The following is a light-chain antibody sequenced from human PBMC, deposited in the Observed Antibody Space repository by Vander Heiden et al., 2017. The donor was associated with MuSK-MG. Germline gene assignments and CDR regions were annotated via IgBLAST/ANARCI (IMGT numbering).Light chain of an antibody. Sequence: EIVLTQSPGPLSLSPGERATIPCRASQNVDGNYIAWYQHKPGRAPRLLISGASSRATGIPDRFSGSGSGADFTLTITGLQPEDFAVYVCRQDGSFPRTFGQGTKVEIK. CDR3: RQDGSFPRT. CDR2: GAS. V-gene: IGKV3-20*01. J-gene: IGKJ1*01. CDR1: QNVDGNY.